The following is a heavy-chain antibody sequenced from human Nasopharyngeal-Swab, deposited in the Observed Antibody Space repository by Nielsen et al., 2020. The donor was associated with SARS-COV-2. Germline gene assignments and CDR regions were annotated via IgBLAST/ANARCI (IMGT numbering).Heavy chain of an antibody. CDR3: ARIAVAVTPV. CDR1: GDSVSRNTAA. CDR2: TYYRSMWNN. V-gene: IGHV6-1*01. D-gene: IGHD4-11*01. Sequence: SQTLSLTCAISGDSVSRNTAAWNWIRQSPSRALEWLGRTYYRSMWNNDYAVSVRGRITINPDPSKNQFSLQLNSVTPEDTAVYYCARIAVAVTPVWGQGTLVTVSS. J-gene: IGHJ4*02.